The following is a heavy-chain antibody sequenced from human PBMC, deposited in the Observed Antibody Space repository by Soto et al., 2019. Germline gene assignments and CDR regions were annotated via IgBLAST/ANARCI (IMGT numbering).Heavy chain of an antibody. D-gene: IGHD3-3*01. Sequence: GSLRLSCAASGFTFSSYSMNWVRQAPGKGLEWVSSISSSSSYIYYADSVKGRFTISRDNAKSSLYLQMNSLRAEDTAVYYCARLKGGLRFLERNYYYYGMDVWGQGTTVTVSS. V-gene: IGHV3-21*01. CDR2: ISSSSSYI. CDR1: GFTFSSYS. J-gene: IGHJ6*02. CDR3: ARLKGGLRFLERNYYYYGMDV.